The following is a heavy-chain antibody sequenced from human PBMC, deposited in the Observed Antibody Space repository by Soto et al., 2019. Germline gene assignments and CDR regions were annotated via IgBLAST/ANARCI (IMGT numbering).Heavy chain of an antibody. CDR2: ISWHSGSI. D-gene: IGHD2-15*01. J-gene: IGHJ3*02. V-gene: IGHV3-9*01. Sequence: EVPLVESGGGLVQPGRSLRLSCAASGFTFDDYAMHWVRQAPGKGLEWVSGISWHSGSIGYADSVKGRFTITRDNAKNSLYLQMNSLRAEDTALYYCAKELVVVAATFAFDIWGQGTMVTVSS. CDR3: AKELVVVAATFAFDI. CDR1: GFTFDDYA.